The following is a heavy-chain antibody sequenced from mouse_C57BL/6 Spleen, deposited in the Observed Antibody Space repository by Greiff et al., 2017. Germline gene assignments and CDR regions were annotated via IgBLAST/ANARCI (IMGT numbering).Heavy chain of an antibody. CDR3: ARCSPLRYAMDY. J-gene: IGHJ4*01. CDR1: GFTFSSYA. D-gene: IGHD1-1*01. V-gene: IGHV5-4*03. CDR2: ISDGGSYT. Sequence: EVMLVESGGGLVKPGGSLKLSCAASGFTFSSYAMSWVRQTPEKRLEWVATISDGGSYTYYPDNVKGRFTISRDNAKNNLYLQMSHLKSEDTAMYYCARCSPLRYAMDYWCQGTSVTVSS.